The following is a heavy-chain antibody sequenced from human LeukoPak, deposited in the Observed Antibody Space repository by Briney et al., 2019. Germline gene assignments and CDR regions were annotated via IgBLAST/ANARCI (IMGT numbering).Heavy chain of an antibody. V-gene: IGHV1/OR15-1*01. CDR3: ATEFGELPPE. J-gene: IGHJ4*02. CDR1: GYIFTDYY. CDR2: INPNSGGT. D-gene: IGHD3-10*01. Sequence: ASVKVSCKASGYIFTDYYMHWVRQAPGQELGWMGRINPNSGGTNYAQKFQGRVTMTRDTSISTAYTELSSLRSEDTAVYYCATEFGELPPEWGQGTLVTVSS.